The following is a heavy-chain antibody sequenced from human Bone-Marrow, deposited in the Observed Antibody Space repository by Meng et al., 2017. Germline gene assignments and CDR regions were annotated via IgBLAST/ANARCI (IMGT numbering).Heavy chain of an antibody. V-gene: IGHV1-2*06. CDR2: IDPKSGDT. CDR3: ARGYSSGWYRAP. D-gene: IGHD6-19*01. CDR1: GYNFPDYW. J-gene: IGHJ5*02. Sequence: ASVKVSCKPSGYNFPDYWLHWVRRAPGQGLEWMGRIDPKSGDTHYAQSFQGRVTMTRDTSISTAYMELSRLRSDDTAVYYCARGYSSGWYRAPWGQGTLVTVSS.